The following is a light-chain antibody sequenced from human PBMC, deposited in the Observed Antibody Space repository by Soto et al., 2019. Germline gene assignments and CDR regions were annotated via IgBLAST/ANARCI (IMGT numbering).Light chain of an antibody. J-gene: IGKJ5*01. Sequence: DIQMTQSTSSLSASVGDRVTITCRASQSISSYLNWYQQKPGKAPKLLIYAASSLQSGVPSRFSGSGSGTDFTLTISSLPPEDFATYYCQQSYSTSITFGQGTRLEIK. V-gene: IGKV1-39*01. CDR1: QSISSY. CDR3: QQSYSTSIT. CDR2: AAS.